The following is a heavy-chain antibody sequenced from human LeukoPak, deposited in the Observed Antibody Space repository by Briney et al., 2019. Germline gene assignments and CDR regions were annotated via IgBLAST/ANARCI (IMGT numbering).Heavy chain of an antibody. Sequence: GGSLRLSCAASGFIFSNYWMSWVRQAPGKGLEWVAGIKQGGTETHYVDSVKGRFTISKDNAKNSLYLQLDSLRAEDTAVYYCAREDHSNYEYWGQGTLVTVSS. D-gene: IGHD4-11*01. CDR1: GFIFSNYW. J-gene: IGHJ4*02. CDR2: IKQGGTET. CDR3: AREDHSNYEY. V-gene: IGHV3-7*03.